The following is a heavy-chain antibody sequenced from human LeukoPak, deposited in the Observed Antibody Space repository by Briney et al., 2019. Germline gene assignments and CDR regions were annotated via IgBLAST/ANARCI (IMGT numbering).Heavy chain of an antibody. CDR3: AELGITMIGGV. V-gene: IGHV3-30*04. Sequence: PGGSLRLSCAASRFTFSSYAMHWVRQAPGKGLEWVAVISYDGSNEYYADSVKGRFTISRDNSKNTLYLQMNSLRAEDTAVYYCAELGITMIGGVWGKGTTVTISS. J-gene: IGHJ6*04. D-gene: IGHD3-10*02. CDR2: ISYDGSNE. CDR1: RFTFSSYA.